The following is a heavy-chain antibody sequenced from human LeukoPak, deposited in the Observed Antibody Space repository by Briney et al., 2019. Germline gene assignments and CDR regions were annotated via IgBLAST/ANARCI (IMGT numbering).Heavy chain of an antibody. V-gene: IGHV4-59*01. CDR3: ARDLSNIGRIGNPGGWSYEGFNWFDP. CDR1: GGSISSYY. Sequence: SETLSLTCTVSGGSISSYYWSWIRQPPGKGLEWIGYIYYSGSTNYNPSLKSRVTISVDTSKNQFSLKLSPVTAADTAVYYCARDLSNIGRIGNPGGWSYEGFNWFDPWGQGTLVTVSS. J-gene: IGHJ5*02. CDR2: IYYSGST. D-gene: IGHD6-19*01.